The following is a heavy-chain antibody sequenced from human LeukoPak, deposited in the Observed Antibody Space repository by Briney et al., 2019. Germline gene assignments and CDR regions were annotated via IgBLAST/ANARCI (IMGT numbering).Heavy chain of an antibody. CDR3: ARDGGWADYGDYEPFDY. CDR1: GYTFTSYG. J-gene: IGHJ4*02. CDR2: ISAYNGNT. V-gene: IGHV1-18*01. D-gene: IGHD4-17*01. Sequence: ASVKVSCKASGYTFTSYGISWVRQAPGQGLEWMGWISAYNGNTNYAQKLQGRVTMTTDTSTSTAYMGLRGLRSDDTAVYYCARDGGWADYGDYEPFDYWGQGTLVTVSS.